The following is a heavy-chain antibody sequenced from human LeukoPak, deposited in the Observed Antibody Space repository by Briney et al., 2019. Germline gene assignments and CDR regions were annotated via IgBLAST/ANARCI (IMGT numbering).Heavy chain of an antibody. J-gene: IGHJ3*02. Sequence: QPGGSLRLSFAASGFTFSSYWMHWVRQAPGKGPVWVSRINTDGSSTSYADSVKGRFTISRDKAKNTLYLQMNSLRAEDTAVYYCASPDSPGSYYRWRAFDIWGQGTMVTVSS. CDR2: INTDGSST. V-gene: IGHV3-74*01. CDR1: GFTFSSYW. D-gene: IGHD3-10*01. CDR3: ASPDSPGSYYRWRAFDI.